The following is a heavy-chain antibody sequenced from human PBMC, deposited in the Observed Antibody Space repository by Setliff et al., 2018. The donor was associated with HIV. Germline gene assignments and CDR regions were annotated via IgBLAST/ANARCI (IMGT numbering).Heavy chain of an antibody. Sequence: SETLSLTCTVSGGSISSHYWSWIRQPPGKGLEWTGSIYHSGKTYYNPSLKSRLTISVDTSKNQFSLKLSSVTAADTAMYYCARDRYNSGWRAFDTWGQGTMVTVSS. CDR3: ARDRYNSGWRAFDT. CDR2: IYHSGKT. J-gene: IGHJ3*02. D-gene: IGHD6-25*01. V-gene: IGHV4-39*07. CDR1: GGSISSHY.